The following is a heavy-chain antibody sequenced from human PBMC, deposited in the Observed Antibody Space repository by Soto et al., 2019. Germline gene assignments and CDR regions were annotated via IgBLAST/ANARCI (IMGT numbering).Heavy chain of an antibody. CDR3: AREGLTGTIGLYYYYGMDV. V-gene: IGHV4-59*01. D-gene: IGHD1-7*01. J-gene: IGHJ6*02. CDR1: GGSISSYY. Sequence: SETLSLTCTVSGGSISSYYWSWIRQPPGKGLEWIGYIYYSGSTNYNPSLKSRVTISVDTSKNQFSLKLSSVTAADTAVYYCAREGLTGTIGLYYYYGMDVWGQGPTVTVS. CDR2: IYYSGST.